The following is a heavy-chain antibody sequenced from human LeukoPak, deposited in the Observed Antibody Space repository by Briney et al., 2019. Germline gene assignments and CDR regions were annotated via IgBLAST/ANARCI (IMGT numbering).Heavy chain of an antibody. V-gene: IGHV3-11*03. CDR2: ISGSSSDT. CDR3: ARCWDW. D-gene: IGHD1-26*01. CDR1: GFTFSAHY. Sequence: GGSLRLSCVASGFTFSAHYMSWLRQAPGKGLEWVSHISGSSSDTQYADSVKGRFTVSRDNAKNSLYLQMNSLRDEDTAVYYCARCWDWGGQGTLVTVPA. J-gene: IGHJ1*01.